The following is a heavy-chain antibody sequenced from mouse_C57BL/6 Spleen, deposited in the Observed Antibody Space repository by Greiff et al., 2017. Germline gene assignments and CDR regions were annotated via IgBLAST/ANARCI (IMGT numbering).Heavy chain of an antibody. V-gene: IGHV14-3*01. CDR3: ASPWDGSSYWFAY. CDR1: GFNIKNTY. CDR2: IDPANGNT. J-gene: IGHJ3*01. Sequence: EVQLQQSVAELVRPGASVKLSCTASGFNIKNTYMHWVKQRPEQGLEWIGRIDPANGNTKYAPKFQGKATITADTSSNTAYLQLSSLTSEDTAIYYCASPWDGSSYWFAYWGQGTLVTVSA. D-gene: IGHD1-1*01.